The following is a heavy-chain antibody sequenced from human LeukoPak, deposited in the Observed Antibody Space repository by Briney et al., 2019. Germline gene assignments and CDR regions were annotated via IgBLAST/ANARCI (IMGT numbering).Heavy chain of an antibody. J-gene: IGHJ4*02. D-gene: IGHD6-19*01. CDR2: IYSGGGT. V-gene: IGHV3-66*01. CDR1: GFTVSSNY. CDR3: ARVGYSSGWFRQ. Sequence: GSLRLSCAASGFTVSSNYMSWVRQAPGKGLEWVSVIYSGGGTYYADSVKGRFAISRDNSKNTLYLQMNSLRPEDTAVYYCARVGYSSGWFRQWGQGTLVTVSS.